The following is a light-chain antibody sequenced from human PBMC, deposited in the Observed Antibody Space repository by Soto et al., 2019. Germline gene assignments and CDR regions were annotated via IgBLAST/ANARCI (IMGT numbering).Light chain of an antibody. Sequence: DIQMTQSPSTLSASVGDRVTITCRASQSISTYLAWFQLKPGKAPGLLIYRASSLESGVPSRFSGSGSWTEFTVTISNLQPDDFATYYCQQYDSYPYTFGQGTKLEIK. CDR2: RAS. CDR3: QQYDSYPYT. CDR1: QSISTY. J-gene: IGKJ2*01. V-gene: IGKV1-5*03.